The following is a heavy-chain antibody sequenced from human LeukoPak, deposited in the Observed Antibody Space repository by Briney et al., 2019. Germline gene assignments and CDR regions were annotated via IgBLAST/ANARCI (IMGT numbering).Heavy chain of an antibody. Sequence: SETLSLTCTVSGGSISSGSYYWGWIRQPPGKGLEWIGSIYYSGSTYYNPSLKSRVTISVDASKNQFSLKLSSVTAADTAVYYCARENPSGYYNRPIDYWGQGTLVTVSS. J-gene: IGHJ4*02. V-gene: IGHV4-39*02. CDR1: GGSISSGSYY. D-gene: IGHD3-22*01. CDR3: ARENPSGYYNRPIDY. CDR2: IYYSGST.